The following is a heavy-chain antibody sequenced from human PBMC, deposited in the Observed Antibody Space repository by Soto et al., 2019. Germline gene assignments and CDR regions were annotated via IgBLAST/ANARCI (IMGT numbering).Heavy chain of an antibody. CDR2: IWYDGSNK. CDR3: ARDYRSVAAGFDY. CDR1: GFPFSSYG. V-gene: IGHV3-33*01. Sequence: PGGSLSLSCAASGFPFSSYGMHWVRQAPGKGLEWVAVIWYDGSNKYYADSVKGRFTISRDNSKNTLYLQMNSLRAEDTAVYYCARDYRSVAAGFDYWGQGTLVTVS. J-gene: IGHJ4*02. D-gene: IGHD6-13*01.